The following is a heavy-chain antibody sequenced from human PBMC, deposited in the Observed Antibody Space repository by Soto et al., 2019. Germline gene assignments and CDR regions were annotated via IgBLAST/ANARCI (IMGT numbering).Heavy chain of an antibody. Sequence: GGSLRLSCAASGFTFSSYSMNWVRQAPGKGLEWVSSISSSSYIYYADSVRGRFTISRDNAKNSLYLQMNSLRAEDTAVYYCARDGIAADHAYYYYMDVWGKGTTVTVSS. CDR3: ARDGIAADHAYYYYMDV. CDR2: ISSSSYI. V-gene: IGHV3-21*01. CDR1: GFTFSSYS. D-gene: IGHD6-13*01. J-gene: IGHJ6*03.